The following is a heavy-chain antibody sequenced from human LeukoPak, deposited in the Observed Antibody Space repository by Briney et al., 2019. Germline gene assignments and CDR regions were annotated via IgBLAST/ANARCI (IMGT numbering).Heavy chain of an antibody. J-gene: IGHJ4*02. CDR3: ARAYDYVWGSYRTVMYYFDY. D-gene: IGHD3-16*02. V-gene: IGHV1-18*01. CDR1: GYTFTSYG. Sequence: GASVKVSCKASGYTFTSYGISWVRQAPGQGLEWMGWISAYNGNTNYAQKLQGRVTMTTDTSTSTAYMELRSLRSDDTAVYYCARAYDYVWGSYRTVMYYFDYWGQGTLVTVSS. CDR2: ISAYNGNT.